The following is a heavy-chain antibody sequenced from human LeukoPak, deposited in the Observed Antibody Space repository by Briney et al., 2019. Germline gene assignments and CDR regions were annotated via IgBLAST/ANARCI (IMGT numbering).Heavy chain of an antibody. CDR3: TREEGLSDY. CDR2: IKSKTDGGTT. V-gene: IGHV3-15*01. J-gene: IGHJ4*02. Sequence: GGSLRLSCAASGFTFSNVRMSWVRQAPGKGLEWVGRIKSKTDGGTTDYAAPVKGRFTISRDDSKNILYLEMNSLKTEDTAVYYCTREEGLSDYWGQGTLVTVSS. CDR1: GFTFSNVR. D-gene: IGHD2-15*01.